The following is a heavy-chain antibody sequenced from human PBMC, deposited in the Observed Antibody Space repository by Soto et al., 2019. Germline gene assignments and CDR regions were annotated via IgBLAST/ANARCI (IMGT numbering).Heavy chain of an antibody. J-gene: IGHJ3*02. CDR1: GFTFSSYA. CDR2: IGESGTPT. CDR3: ASPVNAFDI. Sequence: GGSLRLSCAASGFTFSSYAMKWVRQAPGEGLEWVSLIGESGTPTYYADSVKGRFTISRDNSGNTLFLEMYSLRAEDTAVYYCASPVNAFDIWGQGTMVTVSS. D-gene: IGHD4-17*01. V-gene: IGHV3-23*01.